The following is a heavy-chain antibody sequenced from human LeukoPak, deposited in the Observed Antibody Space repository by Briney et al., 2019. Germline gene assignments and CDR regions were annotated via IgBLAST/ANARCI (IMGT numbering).Heavy chain of an antibody. CDR1: GGSFSGCY. CDR3: ARLLYCSSTSCLPGEEQLVHGFDY. V-gene: IGHV4-34*01. CDR2: INHSGST. J-gene: IGHJ4*02. Sequence: SETLSLTCAVYGGSFSGCYWSWIRQPPGKGLEWIGKINHSGSTNYNPSLKSRVTISVDTSKNQFSLKLTSVTAADTAVYYCARLLYCSSTSCLPGEEQLVHGFDYWGQGTLVTVSS. D-gene: IGHD2-2*01.